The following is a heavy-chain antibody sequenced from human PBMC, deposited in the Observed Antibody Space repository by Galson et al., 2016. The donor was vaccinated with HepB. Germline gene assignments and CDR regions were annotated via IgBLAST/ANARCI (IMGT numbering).Heavy chain of an antibody. CDR3: ARDSGYGDHVIEY. CDR2: ISTNNGNT. J-gene: IGHJ4*02. D-gene: IGHD5-12*01. Sequence: SVKVSCKAMNYFFNSYGISWVRQAPGQGLEWMGWISTNNGNTNYVQKFQGRVTMTRDTSTSTVYMELSSLDLEDTAVYYCARDSGYGDHVIEYWGQGTLATVSS. CDR1: NYFFNSYG. V-gene: IGHV1-18*01.